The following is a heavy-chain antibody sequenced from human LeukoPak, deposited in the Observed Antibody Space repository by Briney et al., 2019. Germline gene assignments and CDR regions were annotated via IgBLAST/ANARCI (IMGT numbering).Heavy chain of an antibody. CDR1: GYSISSGYY. V-gene: IGHV4-38-2*02. CDR2: IYHSGST. CDR3: ARGRWLGHFDY. J-gene: IGHJ4*02. Sequence: PSETLSLTCTVSGYSISSGYYWGWIRQPPGKGLEWIGSIYHSGSTYYNPSLKSRVTISVDTSKNQFSLKLSSVTAADTAVYYCARGRWLGHFDYWGQGTLVTVSS. D-gene: IGHD6-19*01.